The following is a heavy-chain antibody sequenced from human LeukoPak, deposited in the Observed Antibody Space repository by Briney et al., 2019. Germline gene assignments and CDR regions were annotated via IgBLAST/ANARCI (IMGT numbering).Heavy chain of an antibody. V-gene: IGHV4-38-2*02. CDR3: ARDTVHTLLRYFDWSLSFDY. D-gene: IGHD3-9*01. Sequence: PSETLSLTCTVSGYSISSGYYWGWIRQPPGKGLEWIGSIYHSGSAYYNPSLKSRVTISVDTSKNQFSLKLSSVTAADTAVYYCARDTVHTLLRYFDWSLSFDYWGQGTLVTVSS. J-gene: IGHJ4*02. CDR1: GYSISSGYY. CDR2: IYHSGSA.